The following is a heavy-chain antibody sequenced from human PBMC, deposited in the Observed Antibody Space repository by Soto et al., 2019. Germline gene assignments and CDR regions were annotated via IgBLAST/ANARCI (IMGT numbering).Heavy chain of an antibody. D-gene: IGHD2-15*01. V-gene: IGHV3-21*01. CDR3: ARDRGVAAYYFAR. Sequence: EVQLVESGGGLVEPGGSLRLSCAASGFTFSTYSMNWVRQAPGKGLEWVSSISSNSRYTYYADSMKGRFIISRDNAKNSLYRKMGSLRAEDTAVYYCARDRGVAAYYFARWGQGPLVPVSS. CDR2: ISSNSRYT. J-gene: IGHJ4*02. CDR1: GFTFSTYS.